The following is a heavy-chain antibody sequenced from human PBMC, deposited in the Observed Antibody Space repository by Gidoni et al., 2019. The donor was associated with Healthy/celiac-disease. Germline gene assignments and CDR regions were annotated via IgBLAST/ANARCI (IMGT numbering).Heavy chain of an antibody. V-gene: IGHV3-30*19. CDR3: ARPQGWGIKGGMDV. Sequence: YGMHWVRQAPGKGLEWVAVISYDGSNKYYADSVKGRFTISRDNSKNTLYLQMNSLRAEDTAVYYCARPQGWGIKGGMDVWGQGTTVTVSS. J-gene: IGHJ6*02. CDR2: ISYDGSNK. D-gene: IGHD3-10*01. CDR1: YG.